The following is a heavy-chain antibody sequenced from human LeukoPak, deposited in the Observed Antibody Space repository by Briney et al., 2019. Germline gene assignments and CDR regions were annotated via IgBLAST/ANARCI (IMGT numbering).Heavy chain of an antibody. CDR1: GGSISSYY. D-gene: IGHD3-10*01. V-gene: IGHV4-59*01. J-gene: IGHJ5*02. Sequence: PSETLSLTCTVSGGSISSYYWSWIRQPPGKGLEWIGDIYYSGSTNYNPSLKSRVTISVDTSKNQFSLKLSSVTAADTAVYYCARDNYGSGSLLLDNWFDPWGQGTLVTVSS. CDR2: IYYSGST. CDR3: ARDNYGSGSLLLDNWFDP.